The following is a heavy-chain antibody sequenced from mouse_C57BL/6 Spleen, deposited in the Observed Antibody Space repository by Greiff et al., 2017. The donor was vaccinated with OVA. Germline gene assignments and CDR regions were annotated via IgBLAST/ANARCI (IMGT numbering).Heavy chain of an antibody. V-gene: IGHV1-55*01. CDR1: GYTFTSYW. J-gene: IGHJ4*01. D-gene: IGHD1-1*01. Sequence: QVQLQQPGAELVKPGASVKMSCKASGYTFTSYWITWVKQRPGQGLEWIGDIYPGSGSTNYNEKFKSKATLTVDTSSSTAYMQLSSLISEDAAGDYGARRDGSSFYYAMDYWGQGTSVTVSS. CDR2: IYPGSGST. CDR3: ARRDGSSFYYAMDY.